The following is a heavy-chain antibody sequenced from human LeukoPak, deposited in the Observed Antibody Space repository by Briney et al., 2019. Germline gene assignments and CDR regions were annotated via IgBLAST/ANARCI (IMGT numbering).Heavy chain of an antibody. D-gene: IGHD6-25*01. CDR3: ASGGSARGSIDY. V-gene: IGHV4-31*03. CDR2: IYYSGST. Sequence: SETLSLTCTVSGGSISSGGYSWSWIRQHPGKGLEWIGYIYYSGSTYYNPSLKSRVTISVDTSKNQFSLKLSSVTAADTAVYYCASGGSARGSIDYWGQGTLVTVSS. CDR1: GGSISSGGYS. J-gene: IGHJ4*02.